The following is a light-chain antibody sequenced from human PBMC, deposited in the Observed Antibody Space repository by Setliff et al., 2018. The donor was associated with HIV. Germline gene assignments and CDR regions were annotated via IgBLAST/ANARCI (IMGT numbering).Light chain of an antibody. V-gene: IGLV2-18*02. CDR1: SSDVGSSNR. Sequence: SVTISCTGTSSDVGSSNRVSWYQQPPGTVPRLMIYEVSSRPSGVPDRFSGSKSGNTASLTISGLQAEDEADYYCSSRTSSSTPYVFGTGTKVTVL. CDR3: SSRTSSSTPYV. CDR2: EVS. J-gene: IGLJ1*01.